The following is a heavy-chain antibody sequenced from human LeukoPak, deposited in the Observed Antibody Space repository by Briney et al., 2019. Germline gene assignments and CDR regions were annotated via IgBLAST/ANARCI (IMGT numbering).Heavy chain of an antibody. D-gene: IGHD1-1*01. Sequence: AGGSLRLSCAASGFTFSSYGMHWVRQTPGKGLEWVAVIWYDGSNKYYADSVKGRFTISRDNSKNTLYLQMNSLRAEGTAVYYCAKEYRDPRTFDYWGQGTLVTVSS. CDR3: AKEYRDPRTFDY. CDR1: GFTFSSYG. J-gene: IGHJ4*02. V-gene: IGHV3-33*06. CDR2: IWYDGSNK.